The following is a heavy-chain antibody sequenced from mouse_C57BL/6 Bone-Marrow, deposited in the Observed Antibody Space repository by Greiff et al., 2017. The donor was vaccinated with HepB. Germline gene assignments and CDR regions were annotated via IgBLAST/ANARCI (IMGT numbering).Heavy chain of an antibody. V-gene: IGHV5-12*01. D-gene: IGHD2-3*01. CDR2: ISNGGGST. Sequence: EVKLVESGGGLVQPGGSLKLSCAASGFTFSDYYMYWVRQTPEKRLEWVAYISNGGGSTYYPDTVKGRFTISRDNAKNTLYLQMRRLKSEDTAMYYCARHGGYYLFAYWGQGTLVTVSA. CDR3: ARHGGYYLFAY. CDR1: GFTFSDYY. J-gene: IGHJ3*01.